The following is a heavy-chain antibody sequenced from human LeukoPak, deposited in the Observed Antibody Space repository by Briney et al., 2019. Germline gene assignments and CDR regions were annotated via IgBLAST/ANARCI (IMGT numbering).Heavy chain of an antibody. V-gene: IGHV3-21*01. J-gene: IGHJ4*02. Sequence: GGSLRLSCAASGFTFSSYSMNWVRQAPGKGLEWVSSISSSSSYIYYADSVKGRFTISRDNAKNSLYLQMNSLRAEDTAVYYCARDLETYYYDSSSFDYWGQGTLATVSS. CDR2: ISSSSSYI. CDR1: GFTFSSYS. D-gene: IGHD3-22*01. CDR3: ARDLETYYYDSSSFDY.